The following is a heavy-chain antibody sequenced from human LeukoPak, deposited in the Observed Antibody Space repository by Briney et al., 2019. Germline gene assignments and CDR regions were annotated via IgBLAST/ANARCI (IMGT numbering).Heavy chain of an antibody. CDR1: GGSISSYY. CDR2: IYYSGST. V-gene: IGHV4-59*01. D-gene: IGHD3-10*01. CDR3: ARGLNYYGSGSYPNWFDP. J-gene: IGHJ5*02. Sequence: PSETLSLTCTVSGGSISSYYWSWIRQPPGKGLEWIGYIYYSGSTNYNPSLKSRVTISVDTSKNQFSLKLSSVTAADTAVYYCARGLNYYGSGSYPNWFDPWGQGTLVTVSS.